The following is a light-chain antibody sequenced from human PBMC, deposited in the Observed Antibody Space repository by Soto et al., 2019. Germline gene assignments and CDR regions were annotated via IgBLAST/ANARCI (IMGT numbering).Light chain of an antibody. J-gene: IGLJ2*01. CDR2: VGTGGIVG. V-gene: IGLV9-49*01. Sequence: QVVLTQPPSASASLGASVTLTCTLSSGYSNYKVDWYQQRPGKGPRFVMRVGTGGIVGSKGDGIPDRFSVLGSGLNRYLTIKNIQEEDESDYHCGADHGSGSNFVYVVFGGGTKLTVL. CDR1: SGYSNYK. CDR3: GADHGSGSNFVYVV.